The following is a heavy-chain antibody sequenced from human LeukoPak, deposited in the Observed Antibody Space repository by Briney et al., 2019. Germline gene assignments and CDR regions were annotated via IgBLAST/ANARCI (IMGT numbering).Heavy chain of an antibody. J-gene: IGHJ4*02. CDR1: GFTFSSYA. D-gene: IGHD6-13*01. CDR2: ISGSGGST. CDR3: ARDRGSSTGLDY. Sequence: GGSLRLSCAASGFTFSSYAMSWVRQAPGKGLEWVSAISGSGGSTYYADSVEGRFTISRDNAKNSLYLQMNSLRAEDTAVYYCARDRGSSTGLDYWGQGTLVTVSS. V-gene: IGHV3-23*01.